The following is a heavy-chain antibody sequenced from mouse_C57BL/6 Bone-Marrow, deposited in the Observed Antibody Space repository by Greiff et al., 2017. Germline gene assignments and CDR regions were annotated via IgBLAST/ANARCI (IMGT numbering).Heavy chain of an antibody. V-gene: IGHV3-8*01. CDR1: GYSITSDY. D-gene: IGHD1-1*02. CDR3: ARRKNYVYWYFDV. CDR2: ISYSGST. Sequence: DVKLVESGPGLAKPSQTLSLTCSVTGYSITSDYWNWIRKFPGNKLEYMGYISYSGSTYYNPSLKSRISITRDTSKNQYYLQLNSVTTEDTATYYCARRKNYVYWYFDVWGTGTTVTVSS. J-gene: IGHJ1*03.